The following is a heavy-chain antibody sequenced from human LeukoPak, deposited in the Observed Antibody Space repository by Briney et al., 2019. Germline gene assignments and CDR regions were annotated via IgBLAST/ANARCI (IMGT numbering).Heavy chain of an antibody. CDR3: ARARTFTMTRPFDY. J-gene: IGHJ4*02. CDR2: INHSGST. Sequence: PSETLSLTCAVYGGSFSGYYWSWIRQPPGKGLEWIGEINHSGSTNYDPSLKSRVTISVDTSKNQFSLKLSSVTAADTAVYYCARARTFTMTRPFDYWGQGTLVTVSS. CDR1: GGSFSGYY. V-gene: IGHV4-34*01. D-gene: IGHD4-17*01.